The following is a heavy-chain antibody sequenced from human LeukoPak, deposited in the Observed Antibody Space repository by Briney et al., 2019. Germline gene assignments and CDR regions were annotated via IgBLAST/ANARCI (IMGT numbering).Heavy chain of an antibody. J-gene: IGHJ4*02. CDR2: LSWHSGSI. CDR1: GFKFA. Sequence: PGRSLRLSCVASGFKFAMHWVRQAPGKGLEWVSGLSWHSGSIGYADSVKGRFIISRDNAKNSLYLEMNSLRSEDSALYYCAKETKVGENLYYFDYWGRGTLVTVSS. D-gene: IGHD1-26*01. CDR3: AKETKVGENLYYFDY. V-gene: IGHV3-9*01.